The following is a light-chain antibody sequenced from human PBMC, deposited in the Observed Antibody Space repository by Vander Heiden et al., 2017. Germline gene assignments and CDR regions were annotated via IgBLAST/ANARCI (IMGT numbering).Light chain of an antibody. Sequence: VLTQSPGTLSLSPGERATLSCRASQSVSDSYVAWYQQKPGQAPRLFIYDTSNRATAIPDRCSGSGSGTDFTLTISRLEPEDFAVYYCQHYGSSRWTFGQGTKVEI. J-gene: IGKJ1*01. CDR1: QSVSDSY. CDR2: DTS. V-gene: IGKV3-20*01. CDR3: QHYGSSRWT.